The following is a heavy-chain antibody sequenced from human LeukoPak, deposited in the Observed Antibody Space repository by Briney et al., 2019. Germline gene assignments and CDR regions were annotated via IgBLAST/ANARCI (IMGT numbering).Heavy chain of an antibody. CDR1: GFTFSSYS. CDR2: ISSSSSYI. CDR3: ARDSVAAAEGGYYMDV. V-gene: IGHV3-21*01. J-gene: IGHJ6*03. Sequence: WGSLRLSCAASGFTFSSYSMNWVRQVPGKGLEWVSSISSSSSYIYYADSVKGRFTISRDNAKNSLYLQMNSLRAEDTAVYYCARDSVAAAEGGYYMDVWGKGTTVTVSS. D-gene: IGHD6-13*01.